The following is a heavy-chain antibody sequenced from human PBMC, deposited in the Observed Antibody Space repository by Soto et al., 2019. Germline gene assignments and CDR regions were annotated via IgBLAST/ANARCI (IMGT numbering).Heavy chain of an antibody. CDR3: ARDRYYYGSGSYYISWFDP. J-gene: IGHJ5*02. V-gene: IGHV1-18*04. Sequence: GASVKVSCKTSGYTFPTYGVSWVRQAPGQGLEWMGWISAYNGNTNYAQKLQGRVTMTTDPTTSPADMEMRGLRSDDTAVYYCARDRYYYGSGSYYISWFDPWGQGTLVTVSS. CDR1: GYTFPTYG. D-gene: IGHD3-10*01. CDR2: ISAYNGNT.